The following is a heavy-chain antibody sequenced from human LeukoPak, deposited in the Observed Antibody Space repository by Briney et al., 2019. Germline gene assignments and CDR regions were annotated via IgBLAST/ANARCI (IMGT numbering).Heavy chain of an antibody. V-gene: IGHV3-23*01. J-gene: IGHJ4*02. CDR3: ARDPGYYDSSGYFDY. CDR1: GFTFSTYA. D-gene: IGHD3-22*01. Sequence: GGSLRLSCAASGFTFSTYAMSWVRQAPGKGLEWVSSIRNSGANTYYADSVKGRFTISRDNAKNSLYLQMNSLRAEDTAVYYCARDPGYYDSSGYFDYWGQGTLVIVSS. CDR2: IRNSGANT.